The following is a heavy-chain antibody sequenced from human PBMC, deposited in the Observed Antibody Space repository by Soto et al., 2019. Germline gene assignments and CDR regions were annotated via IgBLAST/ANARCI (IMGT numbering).Heavy chain of an antibody. J-gene: IGHJ6*03. V-gene: IGHV3-23*01. CDR3: AKHAPRPNFCSYNMDV. CDR1: GYTFSSYA. CDR2: ISGSGGST. Sequence: EVQLLESGGGLVQPGGSLRLSCAASGYTFSSYAMSWVRQAPGKGLEWVSAISGSGGSTYNADSVKGRFPIARDNSQNTLHLQMNSLRAEDTAVYYCAKHAPRPNFCSYNMDVGGKGTTVTVSS.